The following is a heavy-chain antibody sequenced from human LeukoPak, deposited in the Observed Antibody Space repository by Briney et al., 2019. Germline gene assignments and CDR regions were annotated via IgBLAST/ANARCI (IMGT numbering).Heavy chain of an antibody. CDR3: AREDYYDSSGYHDAFDI. V-gene: IGHV1-69*13. CDR2: IIPILGTA. D-gene: IGHD3-22*01. CDR1: GGTFSSYA. Sequence: SVKVSCKASGGTFSSYAISWVRQAPGQGLEWMGGIIPILGTANYAQKFQGRVTITADESTSTAYMELSSLRSEDTAVYYCAREDYYDSSGYHDAFDIWGQGTMVTVSS. J-gene: IGHJ3*02.